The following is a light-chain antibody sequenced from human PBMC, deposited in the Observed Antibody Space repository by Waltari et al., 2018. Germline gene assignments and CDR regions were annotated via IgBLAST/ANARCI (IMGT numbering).Light chain of an antibody. Sequence: QSVLTQSPSASGTPGQRVTISCLGGISTIGSSTVNWYKQVPGTAPKLLIYSNNQRPSGVPDRFSGSKSGTSASLAVSGLLSEDEADYYCSAWDDSLNGLLFGAGTKLTVL. CDR1: ISTIGSST. V-gene: IGLV1-44*01. CDR2: SNN. J-gene: IGLJ2*01. CDR3: SAWDDSLNGLL.